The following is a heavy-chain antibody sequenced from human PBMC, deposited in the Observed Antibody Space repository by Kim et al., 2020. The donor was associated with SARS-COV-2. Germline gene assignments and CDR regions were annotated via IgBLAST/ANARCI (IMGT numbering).Heavy chain of an antibody. V-gene: IGHV3-9*01. D-gene: IGHD3-3*01. J-gene: IGHJ6*03. CDR3: AKDRGRFHYYYYYMDV. Sequence: GGSLRLSCAASGFTFDDYAMHWVRQAPGMGLEWVSGISWNSGSIGYADSVKGRVTISRDNAKNSLYLQMNSLRAEDTALYYCAKDRGRFHYYYYYMDVWGKGTTVTVSS. CDR2: ISWNSGSI. CDR1: GFTFDDYA.